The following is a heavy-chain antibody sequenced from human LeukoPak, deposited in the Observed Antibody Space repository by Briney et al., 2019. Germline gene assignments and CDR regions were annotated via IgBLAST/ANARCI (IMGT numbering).Heavy chain of an antibody. CDR1: GFTFNTYW. V-gene: IGHV3-7*01. CDR3: ARGGGNFDY. J-gene: IGHJ4*02. D-gene: IGHD2/OR15-2a*01. CDR2: IKRDESET. Sequence: QPGGSLRLSCSASGFTFNTYWMNWVRQAPGKGLEWVANIKRDESETYYVDSVKGRFTISRDNAKNSLSLQMNSLRAEDTAVYYCARGGGNFDYWGQGTLVIVSS.